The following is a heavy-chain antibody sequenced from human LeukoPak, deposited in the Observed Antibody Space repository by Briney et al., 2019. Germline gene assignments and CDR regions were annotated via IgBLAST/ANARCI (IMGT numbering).Heavy chain of an antibody. D-gene: IGHD3-10*01. Sequence: GGSLRLSCAASGYTFSRYWMHWVREGPGKGLVWVSRINEDGSSTSYAESVRGRFTISRDNAKNTLYLQMNSMRAEDAAVYYCTTDTFGSRDSWGQGTLVTVSS. CDR2: INEDGSST. J-gene: IGHJ4*02. CDR3: TTDTFGSRDS. V-gene: IGHV3-74*01. CDR1: GYTFSRYW.